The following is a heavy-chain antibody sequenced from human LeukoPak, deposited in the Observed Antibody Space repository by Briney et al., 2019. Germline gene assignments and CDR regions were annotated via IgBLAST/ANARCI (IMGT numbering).Heavy chain of an antibody. V-gene: IGHV4-4*02. D-gene: IGHD3-3*01. CDR2: IYHSGST. CDR1: GGSISSSNW. J-gene: IGHJ6*02. CDR3: ARQPYYDFWSGYRGVYGMDV. Sequence: SGTLSLTCAVSGGSISSSNWWSWVRQPPGKGLEWIGEIYHSGSTNYNPSLKSRVTISVDKSKNQFSLKLSSVTAADTAVYYWARQPYYDFWSGYRGVYGMDVWGQGTTVTVSS.